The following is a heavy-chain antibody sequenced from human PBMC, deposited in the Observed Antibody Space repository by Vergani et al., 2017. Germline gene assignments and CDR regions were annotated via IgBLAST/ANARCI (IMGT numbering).Heavy chain of an antibody. V-gene: IGHV3-9*02. Sequence: VSLEESGGGLVLPGRSLRLSCVASGFTSAGYAMHWVRQAPGKGLEWVSGISWNSNSIGYADSVKGRFTISRDNAKNSLYLQMNSLRAEDTALYYCAKDLGTSSGGGWFDPWGQGTLVTVSS. CDR2: ISWNSNSI. D-gene: IGHD6-6*01. J-gene: IGHJ5*02. CDR3: AKDLGTSSGGGWFDP. CDR1: GFTSAGYA.